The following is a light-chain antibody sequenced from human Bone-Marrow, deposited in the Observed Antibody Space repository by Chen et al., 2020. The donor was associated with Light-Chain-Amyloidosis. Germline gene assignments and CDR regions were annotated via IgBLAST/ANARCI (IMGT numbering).Light chain of an antibody. CDR2: DDS. CDR1: NIGSTS. V-gene: IGLV3-21*02. J-gene: IGLJ3*02. CDR3: QVWDRSSDRPV. Sequence: SYVLTQPSSVSVAPGQTATIACGGNNIGSTSVHWYQQTPGQAPLLVVYDDSDRPSGIPGRLSGSNSGNTATLTSRRVEAGDEADYYCQVWDRSSDRPVFGGGTKLTVL.